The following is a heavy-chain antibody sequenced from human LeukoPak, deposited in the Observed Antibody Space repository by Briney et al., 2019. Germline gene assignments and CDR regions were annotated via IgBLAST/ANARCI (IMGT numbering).Heavy chain of an antibody. CDR1: GGSISSYY. CDR2: IYYSGST. Sequence: SETLSLTCTVSGGSISSYYWSWIRQPPGKGLEWIGYIYYSGSTNYNPSLKSRVTISVDTSKNQFSLKLSSVTAADTAVYYCAREGVAAAGTSYYYYMDVWGKGTTVTISS. CDR3: AREGVAAAGTSYYYYMDV. V-gene: IGHV4-59*01. J-gene: IGHJ6*03. D-gene: IGHD6-13*01.